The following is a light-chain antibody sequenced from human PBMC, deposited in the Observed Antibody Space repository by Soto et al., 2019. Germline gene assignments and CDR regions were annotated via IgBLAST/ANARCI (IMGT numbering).Light chain of an antibody. J-gene: IGLJ3*02. Sequence: QSALTQPASVSGSPGQSITVSCTGTNTDVGNYNYVSWYQQHPGKAPKLIIYEVSIRPSGVSNRFSGSKSDKTASLTISGLQADDEADYYCSSYRNTNTLVVFGGGTKLTVL. CDR2: EVS. V-gene: IGLV2-14*01. CDR1: NTDVGNYNY. CDR3: SSYRNTNTLVV.